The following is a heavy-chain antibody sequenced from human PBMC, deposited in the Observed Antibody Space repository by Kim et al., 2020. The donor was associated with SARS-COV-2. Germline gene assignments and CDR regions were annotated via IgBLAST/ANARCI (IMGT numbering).Heavy chain of an antibody. CDR3: ASHRTDYYGSGSYS. Sequence: NPSLKSRVTRSVDTSKNQFSLKLSSVTAADTAVYYCASHRTDYYGSGSYSWGQGTLVTVSS. D-gene: IGHD3-10*01. V-gene: IGHV4-39*01. J-gene: IGHJ4*02.